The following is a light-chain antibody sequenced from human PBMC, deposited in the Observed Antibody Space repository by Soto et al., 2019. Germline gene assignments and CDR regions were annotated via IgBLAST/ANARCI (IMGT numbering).Light chain of an antibody. Sequence: EIVMTQSPATLSVSPGERATLSCRASQSVSSNLAWYQQKPGQAPRLLISGASTRATGIPARFSGSGSGTGFTLTIRGLQAEDFEVYYCQQYNNWGTFGQGTKWEIK. CDR2: GAS. J-gene: IGKJ1*01. CDR1: QSVSSN. V-gene: IGKV3-15*01. CDR3: QQYNNWGT.